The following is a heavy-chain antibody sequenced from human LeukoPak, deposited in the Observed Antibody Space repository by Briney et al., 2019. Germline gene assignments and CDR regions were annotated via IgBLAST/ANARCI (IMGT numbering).Heavy chain of an antibody. V-gene: IGHV3-23*01. Sequence: GGSRGLSWAASGFTFSNYGMTWVRQAQGKGLEWVSTIVGRNGDTYYTDSVKGRFTISRDISKNTLYLQMSSLRGDDTAVYYCAKYGVVLPPGSHIPHWFDFWGQGSLVTVSS. D-gene: IGHD2-15*01. CDR3: AKYGVVLPPGSHIPHWFDF. CDR2: IVGRNGDT. J-gene: IGHJ5*01. CDR1: GFTFSNYG.